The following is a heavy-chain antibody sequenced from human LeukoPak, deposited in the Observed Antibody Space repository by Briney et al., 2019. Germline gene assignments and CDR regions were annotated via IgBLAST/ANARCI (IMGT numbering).Heavy chain of an antibody. V-gene: IGHV4-4*07. D-gene: IGHD6-13*01. Sequence: SETLSLTCVVSGGSISPYYWSWIRQPAGKGLEWIGRIYTSGSTNYNPSLKSRVTISVDTSKNQFSLKLSSVTAADTAVYYCARVSEIFSSSWYPDYYYYMDVWGKGTTVTVSS. CDR2: IYTSGST. CDR3: ARVSEIFSSSWYPDYYYYMDV. J-gene: IGHJ6*03. CDR1: GGSISPYY.